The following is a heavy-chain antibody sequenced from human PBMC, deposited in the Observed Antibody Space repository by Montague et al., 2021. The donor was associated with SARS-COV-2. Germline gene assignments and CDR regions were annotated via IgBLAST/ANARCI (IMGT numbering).Heavy chain of an antibody. D-gene: IGHD4-17*01. CDR3: ARRGRKLLPVTTTIDGFDI. V-gene: IGHV4-39*02. CDR2: IYDSGSN. J-gene: IGHJ3*02. Sequence: SETLSLTCNVSGGSISSNYYYWDWMRQPTGKGLEWIGSIYDSGSNYYNPSLKSRVTISVDTNKNHFSLKLNSVTAADTAVYYCARRGRKLLPVTTTIDGFDIWGQGTMVTVSS. CDR1: GGSISSNYYY.